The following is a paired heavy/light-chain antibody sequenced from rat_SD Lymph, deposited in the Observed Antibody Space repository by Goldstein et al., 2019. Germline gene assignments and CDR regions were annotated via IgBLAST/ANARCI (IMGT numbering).Heavy chain of an antibody. D-gene: IGHD1-6*01. J-gene: IGHJ4*01. V-gene: IGHV5-29*01. CDR1: GFTFSNYG. Sequence: EVQLVESGGGLVQPGRSMKLSCAASGFTFSNYGMAWVRQAPTKGLEWVATISYDGSSTYYRDSVKGRFTISRDNAKSTLYLQMNSLRSEDTATYYCTRDENVYYGLLGVMDAWGQGASVTVSS. CDR3: TRDENVYYGLLGVMDA. CDR2: ISYDGSST.
Light chain of an antibody. CDR3: MQATHAPYT. CDR2: LVS. CDR1: QSLLDSAGNTY. J-gene: IGKJ2-3*01. Sequence: DVVLTQTPSTLSATIGQSVSISCRSSQSLLDSAGNTYLYWYLQRPGQSPQLLIYLVSNLGSGVPNRFSGSGSGTDFTLKISGVEAEDLGVYYCMQATHAPYTFGAGTKLELK. V-gene: IGKV2S27*01.